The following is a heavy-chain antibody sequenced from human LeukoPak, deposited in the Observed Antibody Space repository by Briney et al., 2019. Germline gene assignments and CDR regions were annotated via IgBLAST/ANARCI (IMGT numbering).Heavy chain of an antibody. CDR1: GFTFDDYA. Sequence: GRSLRLSCAASGFTFDDYAMHWVRQAPGKGLEWVSGISWNSGNIGYADSVKGRFTISRDNAKNSLYLQMNSLRAEDTALYYCAKDIRGDYYSARFDYWGQGTLVTVSS. V-gene: IGHV3-9*01. J-gene: IGHJ4*02. CDR2: ISWNSGNI. D-gene: IGHD3-22*01. CDR3: AKDIRGDYYSARFDY.